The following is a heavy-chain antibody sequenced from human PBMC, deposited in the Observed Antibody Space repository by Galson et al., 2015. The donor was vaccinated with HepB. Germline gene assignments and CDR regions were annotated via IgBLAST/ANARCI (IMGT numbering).Heavy chain of an antibody. D-gene: IGHD3-16*01. J-gene: IGHJ3*02. Sequence: SVKVSCKASGYTFTGYYMHWVRQAPGQGLEWMGWINPNSGGTNYAQKFQGRVTMTRDTSISTAYMELSRLRSDDTAVYYCATWDFMTTYAFDIWGQGTMVTVSS. CDR3: ATWDFMTTYAFDI. V-gene: IGHV1-2*02. CDR1: GYTFTGYY. CDR2: INPNSGGT.